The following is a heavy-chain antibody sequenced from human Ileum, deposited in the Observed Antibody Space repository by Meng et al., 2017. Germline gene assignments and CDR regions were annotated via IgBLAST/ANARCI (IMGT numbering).Heavy chain of an antibody. D-gene: IGHD4-17*01. V-gene: IGHV3-23*01. CDR3: AKCGTTVTTSERS. J-gene: IGHJ5*02. CDR2: ISGGGANT. CDR1: GFTFSNYD. Sequence: GESLKISCAASGFTFSNYDMSWVRQAPGKGLEWVSGISGGGANTYYADFVKGRFTISRDISKKTVYLQMNSLRAEDTAIYYCAKCGTTVTTSERSWGQGTLVTVSS.